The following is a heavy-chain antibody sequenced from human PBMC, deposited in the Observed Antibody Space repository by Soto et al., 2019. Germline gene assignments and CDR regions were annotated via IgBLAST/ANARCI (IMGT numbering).Heavy chain of an antibody. CDR2: IYYSGST. Sequence: PSETLSLTCTVSGGSISSSSYYWGGIRQRPGKGLEWIGSIYYSGSTYYNPSLKSRVTISVDTSKSQFPLKPSSVTAADTAVYYCATAYYDYVWGSYRYWGQGTLVTVSS. D-gene: IGHD3-16*02. J-gene: IGHJ4*02. CDR1: GGSISSSSYY. CDR3: ATAYYDYVWGSYRY. V-gene: IGHV4-39*01.